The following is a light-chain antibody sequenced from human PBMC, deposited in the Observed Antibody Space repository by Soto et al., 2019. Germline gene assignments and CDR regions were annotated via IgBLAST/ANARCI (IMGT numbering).Light chain of an antibody. CDR1: QSIRTN. Sequence: EIMMTQSPATVSVSPGERATLSCRASQSIRTNVAWYQQKPGQALRLLIYDASTRATGLSSRFSGSGSGTEFTLTISSLQSEDFAVYYCQQYNNWPQTFGQGTKVEIK. V-gene: IGKV3-15*01. CDR3: QQYNNWPQT. J-gene: IGKJ1*01. CDR2: DAS.